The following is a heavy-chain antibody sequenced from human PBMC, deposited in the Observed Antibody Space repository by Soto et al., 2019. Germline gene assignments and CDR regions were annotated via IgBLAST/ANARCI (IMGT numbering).Heavy chain of an antibody. CDR3: ARSIAARPDWFDP. Sequence: SETLSLTCTVSGGSISSYYWSWIRQPPGKGLEWIGYIYYSGSTNYNPSLKSRVTISVDTSRNQFSLKLSSVTVADTAVYYCARSIAARPDWFDPWGQGTLVTVSS. J-gene: IGHJ5*02. V-gene: IGHV4-59*01. CDR2: IYYSGST. D-gene: IGHD6-6*01. CDR1: GGSISSYY.